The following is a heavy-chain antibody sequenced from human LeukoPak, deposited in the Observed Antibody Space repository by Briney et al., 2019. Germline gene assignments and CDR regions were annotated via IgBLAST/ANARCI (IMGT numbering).Heavy chain of an antibody. CDR3: ATTGSAYFAFDI. D-gene: IGHD2/OR15-2a*01. Sequence: GGSLRLSCVASGFTFSTDWMSWVRQAPGKGLEWVANIKEDGSDKYYVDTVKGRFTVSRDNAKKSLYLQMNGLRAEDTALYYCATTGSAYFAFDIWGQGTMVTVSS. CDR2: IKEDGSDK. CDR1: GFTFSTDW. V-gene: IGHV3-7*01. J-gene: IGHJ3*02.